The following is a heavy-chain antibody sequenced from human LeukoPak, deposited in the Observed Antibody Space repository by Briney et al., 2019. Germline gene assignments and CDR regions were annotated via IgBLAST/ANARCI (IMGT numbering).Heavy chain of an antibody. CDR3: ANGDYYDSGGYDYYYYMDA. Sequence: SETLSLTCTVSGGSISSYYWSWIRQPPGKGLEWIAYIYYSGNTNYNPSLKSRVTVSLDTSKNQFSLRLTSVTATDTAVYYCANGDYYDSGGYDYYYYMDASGKGTTVTVAS. V-gene: IGHV4-59*08. CDR1: GGSISSYY. D-gene: IGHD3-22*01. CDR2: IYYSGNT. J-gene: IGHJ6*03.